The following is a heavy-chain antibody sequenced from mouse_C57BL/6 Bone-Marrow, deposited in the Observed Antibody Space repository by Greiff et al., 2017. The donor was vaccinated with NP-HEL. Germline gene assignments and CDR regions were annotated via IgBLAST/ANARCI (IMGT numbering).Heavy chain of an antibody. Sequence: EVKVVESGGGLVKPGGSLKLSCAASGFTFSSYAMSWVRQTPEKRLEWVATISDGGSYTYYPDNVKGRFTISRDTAKNNLYLQMSHLKSEDTAMYYCAREKVYYYGSSYEDYAMDYWGQGTSVTVSS. D-gene: IGHD1-1*01. V-gene: IGHV5-4*01. J-gene: IGHJ4*01. CDR1: GFTFSSYA. CDR2: ISDGGSYT. CDR3: AREKVYYYGSSYEDYAMDY.